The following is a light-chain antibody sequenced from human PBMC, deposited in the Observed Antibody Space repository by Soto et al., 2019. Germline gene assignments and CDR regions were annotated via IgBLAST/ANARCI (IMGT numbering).Light chain of an antibody. V-gene: IGLV1-44*01. CDR1: SSNIGSNT. Sequence: QSSLTQPPSASGTPGQRVTISCSGSSSNIGSNTVNWYQQLPGTAPKLLIYSNNQRPSGVPDRFSGSKSGTSASLAISGLQSEDEADYYCAAWDDSLNGVYVFGTGTKDTVL. J-gene: IGLJ1*01. CDR3: AAWDDSLNGVYV. CDR2: SNN.